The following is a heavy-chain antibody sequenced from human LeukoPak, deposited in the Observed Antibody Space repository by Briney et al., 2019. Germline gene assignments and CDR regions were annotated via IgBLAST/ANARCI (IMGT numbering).Heavy chain of an antibody. Sequence: SETLSLTCTVSGGSISSYYWSWIRQPAGKGLEWIGRICTSGSTNYNPSLKSRVTMSVDTSKNQFSLKLSSVTAADTAVYYCARDDYSSGWKPFDYWGQGTLVTVSS. CDR1: GGSISSYY. CDR2: ICTSGST. J-gene: IGHJ4*02. V-gene: IGHV4-4*07. D-gene: IGHD6-19*01. CDR3: ARDDYSSGWKPFDY.